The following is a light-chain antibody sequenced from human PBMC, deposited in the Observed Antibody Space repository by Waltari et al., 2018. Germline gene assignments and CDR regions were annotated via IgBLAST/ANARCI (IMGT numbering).Light chain of an antibody. CDR2: GAS. CDR1: LSIADN. J-gene: IGKJ5*01. CDR3: QQYNRWPPIT. Sequence: VMTQSPATLSVSPVERATLSCRASLSIADNLAWYQQKRGQAPRLLIYGASTRATGIPARFTGRGSGTDFTLTISSLQSEDSAVYYCQQYNRWPPITFGQGTRLEI. V-gene: IGKV3-15*01.